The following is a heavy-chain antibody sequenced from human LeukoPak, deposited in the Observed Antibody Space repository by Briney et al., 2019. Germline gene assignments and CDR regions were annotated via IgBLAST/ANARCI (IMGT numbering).Heavy chain of an antibody. J-gene: IGHJ4*02. CDR3: TRQVYGSGSYYNL. D-gene: IGHD3-10*01. Sequence: GGSLRLSCAASGFTFSGSAMHWVRQASGKGLEWVGRIRSKANSYATAYAASVKGRFTISRDDSKNTAYLQMNSLKTEDTAVYYCTRQVYGSGSYYNLWGQGTLVTVSS. CDR1: GFTFSGSA. CDR2: IRSKANSYAT. V-gene: IGHV3-73*01.